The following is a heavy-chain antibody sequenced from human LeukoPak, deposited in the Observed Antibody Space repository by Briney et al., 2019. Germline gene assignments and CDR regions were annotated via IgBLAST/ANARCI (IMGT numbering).Heavy chain of an antibody. D-gene: IGHD2-2*01. CDR1: GFTLSTYS. V-gene: IGHV3-33*08. J-gene: IGHJ4*02. CDR3: ARDSCSSPSCFDY. CDR2: IQYDGSKT. Sequence: GGSLRLSCAASGFTLSTYSMNWVRQPPGQGLEWLTAIQYDGSKTYYAESVRGRITISRDDSKNTLYLQMNSLRAEDTAVYYCARDSCSSPSCFDYWGQGTLVTVSS.